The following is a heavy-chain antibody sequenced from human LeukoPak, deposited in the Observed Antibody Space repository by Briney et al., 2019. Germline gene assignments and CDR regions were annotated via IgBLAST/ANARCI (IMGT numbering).Heavy chain of an antibody. V-gene: IGHV4-31*03. D-gene: IGHD4-17*01. Sequence: SETLSLTCTVSGGSISSGVYYWSWIRQHPGKGLEWIGYIYYSGSTYYNPSLKSRVTISVDTSKNQFSLKLSSVTAADTAVYYCARLVTTVTTFEASDGMDVWGQGTTVTVSS. J-gene: IGHJ6*02. CDR1: GGSISSGVYY. CDR2: IYYSGST. CDR3: ARLVTTVTTFEASDGMDV.